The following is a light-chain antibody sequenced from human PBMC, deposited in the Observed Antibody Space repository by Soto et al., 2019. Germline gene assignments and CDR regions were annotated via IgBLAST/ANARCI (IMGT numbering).Light chain of an antibody. Sequence: QSALTQPASVSGSPGQSITISCTGTSSDIGAYIYVSWYQQHPGNAPTLVVYEVSNRPSGVSNRFSGSKSGNTASLTISGLQAEDEADYYCSSYSTTGIVAFGGGTKLTVL. CDR2: EVS. CDR3: SSYSTTGIVA. V-gene: IGLV2-14*01. J-gene: IGLJ3*02. CDR1: SSDIGAYIY.